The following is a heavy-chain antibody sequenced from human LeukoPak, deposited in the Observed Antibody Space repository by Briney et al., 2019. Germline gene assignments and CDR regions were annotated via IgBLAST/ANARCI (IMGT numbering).Heavy chain of an antibody. CDR1: GGSISSFY. CDR2: ISDSGST. J-gene: IGHJ4*02. Sequence: PSETLSLTCTVSGGSISSFYWSWIRQPPGKGLEWIGYISDSGSTNYNPSLKSRVTISVDTSKNQFSLKLNSVTAADTAVYFCARRAYSAAYWKHFDYWGQGTLVTVSS. CDR3: ARRAYSAAYWKHFDY. D-gene: IGHD1-1*01. V-gene: IGHV4-59*08.